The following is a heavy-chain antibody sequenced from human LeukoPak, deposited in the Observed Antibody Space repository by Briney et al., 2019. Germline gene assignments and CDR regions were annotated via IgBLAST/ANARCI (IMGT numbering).Heavy chain of an antibody. D-gene: IGHD1-14*01. Sequence: PWGVLRLSCAASGFTFSSYWMHWVRQAPGKGLVWVSRINSDGSSINYADSVKGRFTISRDNAKNTLYLQMNRLRAEDTAVYYCARVRYCDYWGQGTLVTVSS. CDR1: GFTFSSYW. V-gene: IGHV3-74*01. CDR2: INSDGSSI. J-gene: IGHJ4*02. CDR3: ARVRYCDY.